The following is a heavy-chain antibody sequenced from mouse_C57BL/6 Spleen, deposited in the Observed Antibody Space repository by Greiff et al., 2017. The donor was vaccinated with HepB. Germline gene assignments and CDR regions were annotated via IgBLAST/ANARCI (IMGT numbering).Heavy chain of an antibody. CDR1: GYSITSGYY. CDR3: ARVGDGYYGYFDY. J-gene: IGHJ2*01. Sequence: DVHLVESGPGLVKPSQSLSLTCSVTGYSITSGYYWNWIRQFPGNKLEWMGYISYDGSNNYNPSLKNRISITRDTSKNQFFLKLNSVTTEDTATYYCARVGDGYYGYFDYWGQGTTLTVSS. V-gene: IGHV3-6*01. CDR2: ISYDGSN. D-gene: IGHD2-3*01.